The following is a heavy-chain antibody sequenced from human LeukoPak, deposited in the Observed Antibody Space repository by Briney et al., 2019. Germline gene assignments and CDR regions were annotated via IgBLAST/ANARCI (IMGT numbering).Heavy chain of an antibody. CDR3: ARAEGSGSGAYTLDY. CDR1: GGSTINYF. CDR2: IYSSGTT. D-gene: IGHD3-10*01. V-gene: IGHV4-4*07. Sequence: SETLSLTCTVSGGSTINYFRSWIRQPAGKGLEWIGHIYSSGTTHYNPSLNNRVTISLDTSKSQFSLHLNSVTAADTAVYYCARAEGSGSGAYTLDYWGQGILVTVSS. J-gene: IGHJ4*02.